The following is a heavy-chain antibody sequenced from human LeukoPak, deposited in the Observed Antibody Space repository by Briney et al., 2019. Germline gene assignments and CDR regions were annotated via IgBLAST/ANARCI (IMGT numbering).Heavy chain of an antibody. CDR1: GYTFTRYG. D-gene: IGHD5-18*01. Sequence: ASVKVSCKASGYTFTRYGISWVRQAPGQGLEWMGWIRAYYGNTNYAQKLQGRVTMTTDTSTSTDYMELRSLRSDDTAVYYCARYNGGTAMAYYYYYYMDVWGKGTTVIISS. J-gene: IGHJ6*03. CDR3: ARYNGGTAMAYYYYYYMDV. CDR2: IRAYYGNT. V-gene: IGHV1-18*01.